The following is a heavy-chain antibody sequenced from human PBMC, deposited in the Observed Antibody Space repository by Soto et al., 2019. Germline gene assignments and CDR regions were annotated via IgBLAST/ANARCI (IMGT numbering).Heavy chain of an antibody. Sequence: EVQLVESGGGLVQPGGSRGLSVAASGLTISNNYMTGFGRAPGKGLEWVSFIYTGGSTYYADSVKGRFTISRDNSKNTLFLQMNSLRAEDTAVYYCARTNYGSGSYPHYYWGQGTLVTVSP. CDR3: ARTNYGSGSYPHYY. CDR1: GLTISNNY. D-gene: IGHD3-10*01. J-gene: IGHJ4*02. CDR2: IYTGGST. V-gene: IGHV3-66*01.